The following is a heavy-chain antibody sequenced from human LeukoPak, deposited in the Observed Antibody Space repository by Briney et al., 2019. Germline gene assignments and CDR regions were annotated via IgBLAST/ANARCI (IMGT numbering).Heavy chain of an antibody. J-gene: IGHJ3*01. Sequence: GASVKVSFQTSGYAFIRYPLSWVRQAPGQALAWVGGINTTPGNPTYGQAFSRRFVFSLDTSVRTAYLQISSLKAGDTAVYYCAREGGDIVAGPLDVWGQGTMVTVS. CDR1: GYAFIRYP. CDR3: AREGGDIVAGPLDV. D-gene: IGHD4-17*01. CDR2: INTTPGNP. V-gene: IGHV7-4-1*02.